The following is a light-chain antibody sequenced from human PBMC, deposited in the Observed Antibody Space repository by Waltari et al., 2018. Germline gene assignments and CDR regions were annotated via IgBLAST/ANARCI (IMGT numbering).Light chain of an antibody. CDR2: EVS. CDR3: SSYAGSNVV. Sequence: QSALTQPPSASGSPGQSVTISCTGTSSDVGGYKYVSWYQQNPGKAPKLMIYEVSKRPSGVPDRFSGSKSGNTASLTVSGLQADDEADYYCSSYAGSNVVFGGGTKLTVL. V-gene: IGLV2-8*01. CDR1: SSDVGGYKY. J-gene: IGLJ2*01.